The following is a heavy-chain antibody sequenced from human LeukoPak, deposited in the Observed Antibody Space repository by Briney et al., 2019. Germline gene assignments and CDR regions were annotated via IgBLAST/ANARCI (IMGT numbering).Heavy chain of an antibody. Sequence: SQTLSLTCAISGDSVSSNSVSWNWIRQSPSRGLEWLGRTYYRSKWYTDYAISVKSRLTINADTSKNQFSLQLNSVTPEDTAVYYCARRGRGNWFDPWGQGTLVTVSS. V-gene: IGHV6-1*01. CDR3: ARRGRGNWFDP. CDR1: GDSVSSNSVS. CDR2: TYYRSKWYT. J-gene: IGHJ5*02.